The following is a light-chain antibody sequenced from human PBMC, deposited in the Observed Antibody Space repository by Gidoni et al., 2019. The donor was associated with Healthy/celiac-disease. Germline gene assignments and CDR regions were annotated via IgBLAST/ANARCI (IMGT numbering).Light chain of an antibody. CDR3: QSYDSSLRV. V-gene: IGLV1-40*01. CDR1: SSNIGAGYD. J-gene: IGLJ3*02. Sequence: QSVLTQPPSVSGAPGQRVTISCTGSSSNIGAGYDVHVYQQLPGTAPKLLIYGNSNRPSGVPDRFYGSKSGTSASLAITGLQAEDEADYYCQSYDSSLRVFGGGTKLTVL. CDR2: GNS.